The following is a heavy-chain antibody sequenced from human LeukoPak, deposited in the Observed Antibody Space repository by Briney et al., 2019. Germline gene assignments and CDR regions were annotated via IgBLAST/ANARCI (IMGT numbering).Heavy chain of an antibody. CDR1: GGSLSTHH. J-gene: IGHJ6*02. V-gene: IGHV4-59*11. Sequence: PSETLSLTCVVSGGSLSTHHWSWIRQSPGRGLEWIGYISDSGSTNYNPSLKSRVTISVDTSKNQFSLKLSSVTAADTAVYYCARDRPGYLGYYYYGMDVWGQGTTVTVSS. D-gene: IGHD5-18*01. CDR3: ARDRPGYLGYYYYGMDV. CDR2: ISDSGST.